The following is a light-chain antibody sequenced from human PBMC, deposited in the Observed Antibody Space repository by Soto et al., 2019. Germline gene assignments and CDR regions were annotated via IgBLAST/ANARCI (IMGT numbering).Light chain of an antibody. CDR1: SSDVGGYNY. CDR3: SSYTSSSTQV. Sequence: QSALTQPASVCGSPGQAITISCTGTSSDVGGYNYVSWYQQHPGKAPKLMIYDVSNLPSGISYRFSGSKSGNTASLTISGLQAEDEADYYCSSYTSSSTQVFGTGTKLTVL. J-gene: IGLJ1*01. V-gene: IGLV2-14*03. CDR2: DVS.